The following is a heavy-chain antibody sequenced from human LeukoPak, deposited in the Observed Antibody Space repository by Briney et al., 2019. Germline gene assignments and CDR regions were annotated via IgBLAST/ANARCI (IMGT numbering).Heavy chain of an antibody. V-gene: IGHV4-4*07. D-gene: IGHD6-19*01. CDR2: IFTSGST. Sequence: PSETLSLTCTVSGGSISSYYWSWIRQPAGKGLEWIGRIFTSGSTTYNPSLKGRVTVSVDTSKNQFSLKVSSVTAADTAVYYCARGYSSGWSYYFDYWGQGILVTVSS. CDR3: ARGYSSGWSYYFDY. J-gene: IGHJ4*02. CDR1: GGSISSYY.